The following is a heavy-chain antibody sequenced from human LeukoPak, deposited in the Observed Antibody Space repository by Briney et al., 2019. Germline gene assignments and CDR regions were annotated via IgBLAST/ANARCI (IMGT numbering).Heavy chain of an antibody. CDR2: INPNSGGT. CDR3: ARGLGPPYSYAQGWWFDP. Sequence: ASVKVSCEASGYTFTGYYMHWVRQAPGQGLEWMGWINPNSGGTNYAQKFQGRVTMTRDTSISTAYMELSRLRSDDTAVYYCARGLGPPYSYAQGWWFDPWGQGTLVTVSS. J-gene: IGHJ5*02. V-gene: IGHV1-2*02. CDR1: GYTFTGYY. D-gene: IGHD5-18*01.